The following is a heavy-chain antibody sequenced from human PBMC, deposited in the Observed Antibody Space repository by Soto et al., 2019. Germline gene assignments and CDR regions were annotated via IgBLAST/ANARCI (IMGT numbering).Heavy chain of an antibody. CDR3: TRGWFGDFVYYFDY. J-gene: IGHJ4*02. Sequence: QVQLVQSGAEVKKPGASVKVSCKTSGYTFTIYGISWVRQAPGQGLEWMGWNSPYNGNTTYAHKLQGRVTITPDTSTSTAYMDLRSLTSDDTAVYYCTRGWFGDFVYYFDYWGQGTLVTVSS. D-gene: IGHD3-10*01. V-gene: IGHV1-18*01. CDR2: NSPYNGNT. CDR1: GYTFTIYG.